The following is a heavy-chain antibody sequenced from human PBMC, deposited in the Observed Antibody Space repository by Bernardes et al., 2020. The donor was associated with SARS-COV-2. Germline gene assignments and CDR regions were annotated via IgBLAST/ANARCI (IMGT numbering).Heavy chain of an antibody. V-gene: IGHV3-7*01. CDR2: IKQDGSET. CDR3: AREYDSIWESGYLWYFDY. D-gene: IGHD3-16*01. Sequence: GGSLRLSCAASGLTFSNYWMSWVRQAPGKGLEWVANIKQDGSETNYVDSVKGRFTISRDNARRSLYLQMNSLRAEDTAVYFCAREYDSIWESGYLWYFDYWGHGTLVTVSS. CDR1: GLTFSNYW. J-gene: IGHJ4*01.